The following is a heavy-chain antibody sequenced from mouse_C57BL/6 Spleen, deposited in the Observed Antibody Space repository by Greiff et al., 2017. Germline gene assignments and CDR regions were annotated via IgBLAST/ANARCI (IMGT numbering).Heavy chain of an antibody. CDR1: GYTFTSYW. D-gene: IGHD4-1*01. J-gene: IGHJ3*01. Sequence: VQLQQPGAELVKPGASVKLSCKASGYTFTSYWMHWVKQRPGQGLEWIGMIHPNSGSTNYNEKFKSKATLTVDKSSSTAYMQLSSLTSEDSAVYYCARDWEGDLAWFAYWGQGTLVTVSA. V-gene: IGHV1-64*01. CDR3: ARDWEGDLAWFAY. CDR2: IHPNSGST.